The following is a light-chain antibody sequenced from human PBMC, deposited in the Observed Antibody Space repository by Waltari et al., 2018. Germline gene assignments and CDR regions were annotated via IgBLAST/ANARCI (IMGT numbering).Light chain of an antibody. V-gene: IGLV2-23*03. J-gene: IGLJ3*02. CDR1: SSDVGSYNL. CDR3: CSYAGSNTFVV. Sequence: QSALTQHASVSGSPGQSITIPCTGTSSDVGSYNLVSWYQQHPGKAPKLMIYEGNKRPSGVSNRCSGSKSGNTASLTISGLQGEDEADYHCCSYAGSNTFVVFGGGTKLTVL. CDR2: EGN.